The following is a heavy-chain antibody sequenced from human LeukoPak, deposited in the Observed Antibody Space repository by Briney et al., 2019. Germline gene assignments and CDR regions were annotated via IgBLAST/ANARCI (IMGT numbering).Heavy chain of an antibody. D-gene: IGHD6-19*01. Sequence: ASVKVSCKASGYTFTSYDINWVRQATGQGLEWMGWMNPNSGNTGYAQKFQGRVTITRNTSISTAYMELSSLRSEDTAVYYCATGAVAGTTFGYWGQGTLVTVSS. CDR1: GYTFTSYD. CDR3: ATGAVAGTTFGY. V-gene: IGHV1-8*03. J-gene: IGHJ4*02. CDR2: MNPNSGNT.